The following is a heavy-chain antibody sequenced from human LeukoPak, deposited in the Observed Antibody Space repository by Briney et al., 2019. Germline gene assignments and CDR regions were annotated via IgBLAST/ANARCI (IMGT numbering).Heavy chain of an antibody. Sequence: SETLSLTCTVSGGSISSRSYYWGWIRQPPGKGLEWIGSIYYSGSTYYNPSLKSRVTISVDMSKNQFSLKLSSVTAADTAVYYCARHFYCSSTSCSHYFDLWGQGTLVTVSS. J-gene: IGHJ4*02. CDR2: IYYSGST. CDR1: GGSISSRSYY. V-gene: IGHV4-39*01. D-gene: IGHD2-2*01. CDR3: ARHFYCSSTSCSHYFDL.